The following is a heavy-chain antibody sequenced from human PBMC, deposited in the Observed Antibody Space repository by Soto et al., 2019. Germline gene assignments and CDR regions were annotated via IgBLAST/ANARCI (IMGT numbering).Heavy chain of an antibody. D-gene: IGHD3-10*01. CDR2: IIPIFGTA. CDR3: ARPKVWFGELVSYGMDV. CDR1: GGGFRGDA. V-gene: IGHV1-69*13. J-gene: IGHJ6*02. Sequence: SVPGAWPGAGGGFRGDAGGWGRQAPGQGLEWMGGIIPIFGTANYAQKFQGRVTITADESTSTAYMELSSLRSEDTAVYYCARPKVWFGELVSYGMDVWGQGTTVTVSS.